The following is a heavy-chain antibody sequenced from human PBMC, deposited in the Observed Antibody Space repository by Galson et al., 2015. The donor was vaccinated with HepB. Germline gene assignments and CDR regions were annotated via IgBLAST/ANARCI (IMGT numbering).Heavy chain of an antibody. CDR3: AKEVCSSTSCYYYYYYYMDV. CDR2: ISGSGGST. V-gene: IGHV3-23*01. CDR1: GFTFSSYA. J-gene: IGHJ6*03. D-gene: IGHD2-2*01. Sequence: SLRLSCAASGFTFSSYAMSWVRQAPGKGLEWVSAISGSGGSTYYADSVKGRFTISRDNSKNTLYLQMNSLRAEDTAVYYCAKEVCSSTSCYYYYYYYMDVWGKGTTVTVSS.